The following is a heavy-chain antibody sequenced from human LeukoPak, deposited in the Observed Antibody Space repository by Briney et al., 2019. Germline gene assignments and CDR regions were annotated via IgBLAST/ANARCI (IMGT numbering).Heavy chain of an antibody. CDR3: AGPVVVPAAMRGRDWFDP. CDR1: GGSFSGYY. D-gene: IGHD2-2*01. CDR2: INHSGST. J-gene: IGHJ5*02. V-gene: IGHV4-34*01. Sequence: SETLSLTCAVYGGSFSGYYWSWIRQPPGKGLEWIGEINHSGSTNYNPSLKSRVTISVDTSKNQFSLKLNSVTAADTAVYYCAGPVVVPAAMRGRDWFDPWGQGTLVTVSS.